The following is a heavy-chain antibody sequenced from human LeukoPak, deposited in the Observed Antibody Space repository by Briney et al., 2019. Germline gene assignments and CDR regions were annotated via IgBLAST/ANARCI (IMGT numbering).Heavy chain of an antibody. V-gene: IGHV1-46*01. CDR3: ARGEQWLAPDY. D-gene: IGHD6-19*01. CDR1: GYTFTSYY. J-gene: IGHJ4*02. CDR2: INPSCGST. Sequence: ASVKVSCKASGYTFTSYYMHWVRQAPGQGLEWMGIINPSCGSTSYAQKFQGRVTMTRDMSMGTVNMELSSLRSEDTAVYYGARGEQWLAPDYWGQGTLVTVSS.